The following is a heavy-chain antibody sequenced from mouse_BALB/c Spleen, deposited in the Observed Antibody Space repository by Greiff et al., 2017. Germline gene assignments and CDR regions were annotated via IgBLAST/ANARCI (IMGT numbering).Heavy chain of an antibody. CDR1: GFTFSGYT. D-gene: IGHD3-3*01. CDR3: ARRGHYYAMDY. CDR2: ISNGGGST. Sequence: DVMLVESGGGLVQPGGSLKLSCAASGFTFSGYTMSWVRQTPEKRLEWVAYISNGGGSTYYPDTVKGRFTISRDIAKNTLYLQMSRLKSEDTAMYYCARRGHYYAMDYWGQGTSVTVSS. V-gene: IGHV5-12-2*01. J-gene: IGHJ4*01.